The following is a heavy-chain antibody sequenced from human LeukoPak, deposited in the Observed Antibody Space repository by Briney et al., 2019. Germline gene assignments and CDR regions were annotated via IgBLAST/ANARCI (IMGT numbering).Heavy chain of an antibody. Sequence: SETLSLTCAVYGGSFSGYYWSWIRQPPGKGLEWIGEINHSGSTNYNPSLKSRVTISVDTSKNQFSLKLSSVTAADTAVYYCARGRPPNIVPMVYASGYFDYWGQGTLVTVSS. V-gene: IGHV4-34*01. CDR3: ARGRPPNIVPMVYASGYFDY. J-gene: IGHJ4*02. CDR1: GGSFSGYY. D-gene: IGHD2-8*01. CDR2: INHSGST.